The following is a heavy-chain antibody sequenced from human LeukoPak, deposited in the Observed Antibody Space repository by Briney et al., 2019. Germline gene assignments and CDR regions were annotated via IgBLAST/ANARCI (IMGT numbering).Heavy chain of an antibody. V-gene: IGHV3-11*04. Sequence: GGSLRLSCAASGFTFSDYYMSWIRQAPGKGLEWVSYISSSGSTIYYADSVKGRFAISRDNAKNSLYLQMNSLRAEDTAVYYCGGIMVYDLGQNQNDYWGQGTLVTVSS. CDR1: GFTFSDYY. CDR3: GGIMVYDLGQNQNDY. J-gene: IGHJ4*02. CDR2: ISSSGSTI. D-gene: IGHD2-8*01.